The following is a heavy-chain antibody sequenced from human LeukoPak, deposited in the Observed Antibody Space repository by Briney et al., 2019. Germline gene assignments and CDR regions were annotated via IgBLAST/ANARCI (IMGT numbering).Heavy chain of an antibody. CDR3: ARDGGYTGSREYYFDY. J-gene: IGHJ4*02. CDR1: GFTFSSYS. V-gene: IGHV3-21*01. D-gene: IGHD5-12*01. Sequence: GGSLRLSCAASGFTFSSYSMNWVRQAPGKGLEWVSSISSSSSYIYYADSVKGRFTISRDNAKNSLYLLMNSLRAEDTAVYYCARDGGYTGSREYYFDYWGQGTLVTVSS. CDR2: ISSSSSYI.